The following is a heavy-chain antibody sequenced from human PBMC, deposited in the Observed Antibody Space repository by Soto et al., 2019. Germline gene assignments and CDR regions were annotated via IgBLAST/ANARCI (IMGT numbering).Heavy chain of an antibody. CDR2: IIPISDTT. D-gene: IGHD2-2*01. CDR3: ARSRGRSTSLEVYYYYYYGVDV. Sequence: QVQLVQSGAEVKKPGSSVKVSCKASGGTFSSYAISWVRQAPGQGLEWMGGIIPISDTTNYAQKLQGRVTITADESTTQGYMEVSSRRSEDTALYYCARSRGRSTSLEVYYYYYYGVDVWGQGTTVTVSS. J-gene: IGHJ6*02. V-gene: IGHV1-69*01. CDR1: GGTFSSYA.